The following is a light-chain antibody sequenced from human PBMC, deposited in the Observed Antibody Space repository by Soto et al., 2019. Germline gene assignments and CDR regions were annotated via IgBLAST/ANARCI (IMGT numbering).Light chain of an antibody. J-gene: IGKJ1*01. CDR1: QDIRTE. CDR3: LQDFKYPRT. CDR2: GTF. Sequence: AIQMTQSPSSLSSSVGDRVTITCRASQDIRTELVWYQQKPGKAPRLLIYGTFSLQSGVPSRFSGSGSGTDFTLTISSLQPDDFATYYCLQDFKYPRTFGQGTKVEVK. V-gene: IGKV1-6*01.